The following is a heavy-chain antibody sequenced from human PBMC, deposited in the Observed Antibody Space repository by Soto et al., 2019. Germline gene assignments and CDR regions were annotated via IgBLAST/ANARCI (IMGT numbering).Heavy chain of an antibody. CDR2: INPNSGGT. CDR1: GYTFTGYY. V-gene: IGHV1-2*04. CDR3: ARALVYDILTGYRPEGGYYGMDV. Sequence: ASVKVSCKASGYTFTGYYMHWVRQAPGQGLEWMGWINPNSGGTNYAQKFQGWVTMTRDTSISTAYMELSRLRSDDTAVYYCARALVYDILTGYRPEGGYYGMDVWGQGTTVTVSS. J-gene: IGHJ6*02. D-gene: IGHD3-9*01.